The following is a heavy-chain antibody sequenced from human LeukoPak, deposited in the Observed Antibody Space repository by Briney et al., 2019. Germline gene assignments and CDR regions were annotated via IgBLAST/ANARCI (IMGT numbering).Heavy chain of an antibody. J-gene: IGHJ5*02. V-gene: IGHV1-8*01. CDR2: MNPNSGNT. CDR1: GDTFTSYD. CDR3: ARGYITIFGVVILNWFDP. Sequence: ASVKVSCKASGDTFTSYDINWVRQATGQGLEWMGWMNPNSGNTGYAQKFQGRVTMTRNTSISTAYMELSSLRSEDTAVYYCARGYITIFGVVILNWFDPWGQGTLVTVSS. D-gene: IGHD3-3*01.